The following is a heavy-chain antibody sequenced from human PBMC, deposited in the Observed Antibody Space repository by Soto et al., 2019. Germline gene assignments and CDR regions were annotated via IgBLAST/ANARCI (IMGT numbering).Heavy chain of an antibody. J-gene: IGHJ4*02. V-gene: IGHV1-69*06. CDR1: GGTFSSYA. CDR3: ARAHCSSTSCYGVPGY. CDR2: IIPIFGTA. Sequence: QVQLVQSGAEVKKPGSSVKVSCKASGGTFSSYAISWVRQAPGQGLEWMGGIIPIFGTANYAQKFQGRVTITADKSTSTAYMDLSSLRSEDTAVSYCARAHCSSTSCYGVPGYWGQGTLVTVSS. D-gene: IGHD2-2*01.